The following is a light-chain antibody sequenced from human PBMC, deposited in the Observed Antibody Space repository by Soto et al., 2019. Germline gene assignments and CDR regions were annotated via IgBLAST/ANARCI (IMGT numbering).Light chain of an antibody. CDR3: QQYKSYWT. Sequence: DIQMTQSPSTLSASVGDTVTVTCRASQSVSGWLAWYQQKPGEAPKLLIYKASTLKSGVPSRFSGSGSGTEFTLTISSLQPDDFASYHCQQYKSYWTFGQGTKVDIK. CDR1: QSVSGW. V-gene: IGKV1-5*03. J-gene: IGKJ1*01. CDR2: KAS.